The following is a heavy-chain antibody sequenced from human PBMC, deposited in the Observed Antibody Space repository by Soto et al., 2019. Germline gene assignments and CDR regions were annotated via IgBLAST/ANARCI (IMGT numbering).Heavy chain of an antibody. J-gene: IGHJ4*02. CDR2: ISSTATYK. CDR3: ARARLVVEGRFDY. CDR1: GFSFSDYY. Sequence: QVQLVESGGGLVKPGGSLRLSCAASGFSFSDYYMNWIRQAPGKGLEWLSYISSTATYKNYADSVRGRFTISRDSAKNSLYLDMNGLRAEDTAVYYCARARLVVEGRFDYWGQGTLVTVSS. V-gene: IGHV3-11*06. D-gene: IGHD3-22*01.